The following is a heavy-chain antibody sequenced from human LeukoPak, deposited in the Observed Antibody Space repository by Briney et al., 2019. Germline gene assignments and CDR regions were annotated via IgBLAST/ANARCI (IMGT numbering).Heavy chain of an antibody. D-gene: IGHD3-22*01. CDR3: AKDRRPTLFYFDSSGPNDY. V-gene: IGHV3-23*01. Sequence: GGSLRLSCAASEFTFSSYAMSWVRQAPGNGLEWVSAIGGSDGNTYYADSVKGRFTISRDNSKNTLYLQMNGLRAEDTAVYYCAKDRRPTLFYFDSSGPNDYWGQGTLVTVSS. CDR2: IGGSDGNT. CDR1: EFTFSSYA. J-gene: IGHJ4*02.